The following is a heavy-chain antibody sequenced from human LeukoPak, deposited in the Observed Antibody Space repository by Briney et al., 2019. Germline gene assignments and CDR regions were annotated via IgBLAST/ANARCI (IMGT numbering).Heavy chain of an antibody. CDR3: AGLSGLDAFDI. V-gene: IGHV1-69*06. Sequence: SVKVSCKASGYTFIYYYIYWVRQAPGQGLEWMGGIIPIFGTANYAQKFQGRVTITADKSTSTAYMELSSLRSEDTAVYYCAGLSGLDAFDIWGQGTMVTVSS. CDR2: IIPIFGTA. J-gene: IGHJ3*02. D-gene: IGHD2-21*01. CDR1: GYTFIYYY.